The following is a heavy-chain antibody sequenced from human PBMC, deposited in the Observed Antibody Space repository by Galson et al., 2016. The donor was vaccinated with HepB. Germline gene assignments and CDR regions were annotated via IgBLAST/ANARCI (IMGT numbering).Heavy chain of an antibody. V-gene: IGHV3-30*18. CDR1: GFTFGNYG. Sequence: SLRLSCAASGFTFGNYGMHWVRQAPGKGLEWVAVISHDGTNKFHTDSVKGRFTISRDSPKNTLYLQMNSLRAKDTAVYYCAKAASNYGYRLGIDVWGQGTTVTVSS. D-gene: IGHD4-11*01. CDR2: ISHDGTNK. CDR3: AKAASNYGYRLGIDV. J-gene: IGHJ6*02.